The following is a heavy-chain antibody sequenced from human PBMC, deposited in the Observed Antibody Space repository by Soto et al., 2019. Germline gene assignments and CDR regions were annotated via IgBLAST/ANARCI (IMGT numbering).Heavy chain of an antibody. CDR3: ARSSEGSSCAHDAFDI. CDR1: GGSISSGGYY. Sequence: QVQVQESGPGLVKPSQTLSLTCTVSGGSISSGGYYWSWILQHPGKVLEWIGYVYYSGSTYYNPSLKSRVTISVDTSKNQFSLKLSSVTAADTAVYYCARSSEGSSCAHDAFDIWGQGTMVTVSS. V-gene: IGHV4-31*03. J-gene: IGHJ3*02. D-gene: IGHD6-13*01. CDR2: VYYSGST.